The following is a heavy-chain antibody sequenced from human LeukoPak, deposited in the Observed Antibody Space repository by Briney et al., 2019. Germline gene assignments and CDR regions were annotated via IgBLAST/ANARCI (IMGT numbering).Heavy chain of an antibody. CDR1: GYIFTGYY. V-gene: IGHV1-2*02. CDR3: ARVPLAAAPLGWFDP. Sequence: GASVKVSCKASGYIFTGYYMHWVRQAPGQGLEWMGWINPNSGGTNYAQKFQGRVTMTRDTSISTAYMELSRLRSDDTAVYYCARVPLAAAPLGWFDPWGQGTLVTVSS. CDR2: INPNSGGT. D-gene: IGHD6-13*01. J-gene: IGHJ5*02.